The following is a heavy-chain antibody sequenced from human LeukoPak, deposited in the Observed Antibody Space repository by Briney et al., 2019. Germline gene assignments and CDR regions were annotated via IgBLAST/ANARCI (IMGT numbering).Heavy chain of an antibody. CDR3: ARGQRYCSGGSCYSGRYWFDP. Sequence: GASVKVSCKVSGGTFSSYAISWVRQAPGQGLEWMGGIIPIFGTANYAQKFQGRVTITADESTSTAYMELSSLRSEDTAVYYCARGQRYCSGGSCYSGRYWFDPWGQGTLVTVSS. J-gene: IGHJ5*02. CDR1: GGTFSSYA. CDR2: IIPIFGTA. V-gene: IGHV1-69*13. D-gene: IGHD2-15*01.